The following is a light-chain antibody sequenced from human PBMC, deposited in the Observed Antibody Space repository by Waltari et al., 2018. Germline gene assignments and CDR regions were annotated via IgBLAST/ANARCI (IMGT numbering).Light chain of an antibody. V-gene: IGLV2-14*03. Sequence: QSALTQPASVSGSPGQSIAISCTGTSSDVGDNNYVSWYQHHPGKAPKLIIYDVTERPSGVSNRFSGSKSGNTACLTISGLQPEDEADFYCSSYTSRSTWVFGGGTKLTVL. CDR3: SSYTSRSTWV. CDR2: DVT. J-gene: IGLJ3*02. CDR1: SSDVGDNNY.